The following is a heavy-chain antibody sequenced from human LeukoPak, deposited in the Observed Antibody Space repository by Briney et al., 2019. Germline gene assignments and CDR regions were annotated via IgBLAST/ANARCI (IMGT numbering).Heavy chain of an antibody. V-gene: IGHV4-61*08. D-gene: IGHD2-8*01. CDR1: GGSISSGGYS. Sequence: SETLSLTCAVSGGSISSGGYSWSWIRQPPGKGLEWIGYIHYSGSTNYNPSLKSRVTISVDTSKNQFSLKLSSVTAADTAVYHCARARYHTEMTYFRTVYYFDYWGQGTLVTVSS. CDR3: ARARYHTEMTYFRTVYYFDY. J-gene: IGHJ4*02. CDR2: IHYSGST.